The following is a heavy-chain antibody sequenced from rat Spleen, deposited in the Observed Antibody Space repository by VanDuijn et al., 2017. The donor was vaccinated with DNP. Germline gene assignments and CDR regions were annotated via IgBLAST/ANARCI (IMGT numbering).Heavy chain of an antibody. J-gene: IGHJ4*01. Sequence: EVQLVESGGDLVQPGRSLKVSCVVSGFTFNNYWMTWIRPVPGKGLEWVASITSSGGSTNYRDSVKGRFTISRDNAKNTLYLQMNSLRSEDSATYYCAREGDYYDGSYVDALDAWGQGTSVTVSS. V-gene: IGHV5-31*01. CDR2: ITSSGGST. D-gene: IGHD1-12*02. CDR3: AREGDYYDGSYVDALDA. CDR1: GFTFNNYW.